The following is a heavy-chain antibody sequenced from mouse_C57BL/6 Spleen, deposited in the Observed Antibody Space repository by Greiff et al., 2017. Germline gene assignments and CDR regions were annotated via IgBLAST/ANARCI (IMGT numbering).Heavy chain of an antibody. CDR3: ARSKDFYAMDY. CDR1: GYAFSGSW. V-gene: IGHV1-82*01. Sequence: VQLQQSGPELVKPGASVKISCKASGYAFSGSWMNWVKQRPGKGLEWIGRIYPGDGDTNYNGKFKGKATLTADKSSSTAYMQLSSLTSEDSAVYVSARSKDFYAMDYWGQGTSVTVSS. J-gene: IGHJ4*01. CDR2: IYPGDGDT.